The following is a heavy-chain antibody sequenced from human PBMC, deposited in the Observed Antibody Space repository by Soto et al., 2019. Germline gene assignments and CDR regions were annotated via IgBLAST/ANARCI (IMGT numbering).Heavy chain of an antibody. D-gene: IGHD1-26*01. J-gene: IGHJ4*02. V-gene: IGHV4-39*01. CDR1: GGSISSSSYY. CDR2: IYYSGST. Sequence: QLQLQESGPGLVKPSETLSLTCTVSGGSISSSSYYWGWIRQPPGKGLEWIGSIYYSGSTYYNPSLKSRVTISVDTPKNQFSLKLSSVTAADTAVYYCARFGDSGSYLAYWGQGTLVTVSS. CDR3: ARFGDSGSYLAY.